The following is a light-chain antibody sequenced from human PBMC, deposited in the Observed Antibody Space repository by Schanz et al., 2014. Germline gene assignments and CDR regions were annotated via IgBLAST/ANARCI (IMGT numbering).Light chain of an antibody. Sequence: QSGLTQPRSVPGSPGQSVTISCTGTSSDVGGYNYVSWYQQHPGKAPKLMIYDVSKRPSGVPDRFSGSKSGNTASLTISGLQAEDEADYYCSSYTSSSTYVFGTGTKLTVL. CDR3: SSYTSSSTYV. V-gene: IGLV2-11*01. CDR2: DVS. CDR1: SSDVGGYNY. J-gene: IGLJ1*01.